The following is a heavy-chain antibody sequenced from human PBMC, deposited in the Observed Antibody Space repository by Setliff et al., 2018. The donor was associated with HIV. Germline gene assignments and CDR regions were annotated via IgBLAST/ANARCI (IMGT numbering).Heavy chain of an antibody. V-gene: IGHV1-3*01. D-gene: IGHD6-6*01. J-gene: IGHJ5*02. CDR3: ARGFSVYSSSDPLLNWLDP. Sequence: ASVKVSCKASGYTFTSYTLHWVRQAPGQRLEWMGWINAGNGNTKFSQKFQGRVTITRDTSASTAYMDLSSLRSEDTAVYYCARGFSVYSSSDPLLNWLDPWGQGTLVTVLL. CDR1: GYTFTSYT. CDR2: INAGNGNT.